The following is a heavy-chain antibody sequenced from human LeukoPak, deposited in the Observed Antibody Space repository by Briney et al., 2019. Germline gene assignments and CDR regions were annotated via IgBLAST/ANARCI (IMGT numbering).Heavy chain of an antibody. D-gene: IGHD5-24*01. V-gene: IGHV3-7*01. CDR1: GFTFSSYS. J-gene: IGHJ4*02. Sequence: PGGSLRLSRAASGFTFSSYSMSWVRQAPGKGLEWVANIKQDGTDKYYVDSVKGRFTISRDNAKNSLYLQMNSLRAEDTAVYYCARDLEMATIECYFDYWGQGTLVTVSS. CDR3: ARDLEMATIECYFDY. CDR2: IKQDGTDK.